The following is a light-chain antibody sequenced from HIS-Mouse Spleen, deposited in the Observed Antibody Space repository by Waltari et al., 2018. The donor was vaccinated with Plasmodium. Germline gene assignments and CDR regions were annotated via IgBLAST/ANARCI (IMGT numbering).Light chain of an antibody. Sequence: AIQMTQSPSSLSASVGDTVTITCRASQGIRNDLGWYQQKPGKAPKLRISAASSLQSGVPSRFSGSGSGTDFTLTISSLQPEDFATYYCLQDYNYPYTFGQGTKLEIK. J-gene: IGKJ2*01. CDR3: LQDYNYPYT. V-gene: IGKV1-6*01. CDR1: QGIRND. CDR2: AAS.